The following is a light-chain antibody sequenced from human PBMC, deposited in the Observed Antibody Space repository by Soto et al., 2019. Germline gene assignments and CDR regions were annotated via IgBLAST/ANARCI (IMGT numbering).Light chain of an antibody. CDR3: QQYGSSPPYT. CDR2: GAS. J-gene: IGKJ2*01. CDR1: QSVSSSY. Sequence: EIVLTQSPGTLSLSPGERVTLSCRASQSVSSSYLAWYQQKPGQAPRLLIYGASSRATGIPDRFSGSGSGTDFTLNISRLEPEDFAVYYCQQYGSSPPYTFGQGTKLEIK. V-gene: IGKV3-20*01.